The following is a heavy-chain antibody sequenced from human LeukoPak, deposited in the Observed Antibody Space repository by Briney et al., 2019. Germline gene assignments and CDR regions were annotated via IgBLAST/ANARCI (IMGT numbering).Heavy chain of an antibody. D-gene: IGHD3-9*01. CDR1: GGSFSGYC. Sequence: KSSETLSLTCAVYGGSFSGYCWSWIRQPPGKGLEWIGEISHSGSANYNPSLKSRVTISVDTSKNQFSLNLSSVTAADTAVYYCARGPSVIYDILTGYYYFDYWGQGTLVTVCS. J-gene: IGHJ4*02. V-gene: IGHV4-34*01. CDR3: ARGPSVIYDILTGYYYFDY. CDR2: ISHSGSA.